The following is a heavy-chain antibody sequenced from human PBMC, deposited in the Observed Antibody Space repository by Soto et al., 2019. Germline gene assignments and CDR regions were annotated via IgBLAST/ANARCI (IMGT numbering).Heavy chain of an antibody. D-gene: IGHD4-17*01. CDR1: GRTFSSYA. CDR2: IIPILGIA. V-gene: IGHV1-69*04. CDR3: ARDVPTTVTTPGAFDI. J-gene: IGHJ3*02. Sequence: XSVKVSCKASGRTFSSYAINWLRHTPGQGLEWMGRIIPILGIANYAQKFQGRVTITADKSTSTAYMGLSSLRSDDTAVYYCARDVPTTVTTPGAFDIWGQGTMVTVSS.